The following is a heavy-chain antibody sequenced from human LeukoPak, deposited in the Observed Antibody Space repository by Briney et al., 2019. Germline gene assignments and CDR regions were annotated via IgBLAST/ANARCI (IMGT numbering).Heavy chain of an antibody. V-gene: IGHV3-48*04. CDR1: GFTFSSYS. CDR3: ARDSRGAFF. Sequence: HPGGSLRLSCAASGFTFSSYSMNWVRQAPGKGLEWVSYISSSGSTIYYADSVKGRFTISRDNAKNSLYLQMNSLRAEDTAVYYCARDSRGAFFWGQGTLVTVSS. D-gene: IGHD3-3*02. J-gene: IGHJ4*02. CDR2: ISSSGSTI.